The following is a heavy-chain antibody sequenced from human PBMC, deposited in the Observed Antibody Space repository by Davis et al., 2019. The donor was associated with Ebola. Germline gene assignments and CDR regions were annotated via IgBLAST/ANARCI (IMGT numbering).Heavy chain of an antibody. Sequence: ASVKVSCKASGYTFTNYGISWVRQAPGQGLEWMGWISAYNGNTNYAQKLQGRVTMTTDTSTSTAYMELRSLRSDDTAVYYCARIGIAARRALYYGMDVWGQGTTVTVSS. CDR3: ARIGIAARRALYYGMDV. J-gene: IGHJ6*02. CDR1: GYTFTNYG. CDR2: ISAYNGNT. D-gene: IGHD6-6*01. V-gene: IGHV1-18*01.